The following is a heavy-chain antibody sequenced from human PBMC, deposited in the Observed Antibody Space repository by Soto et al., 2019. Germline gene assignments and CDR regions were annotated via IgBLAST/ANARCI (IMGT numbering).Heavy chain of an antibody. V-gene: IGHV1-69*14. CDR3: ARDLGSGYDPGDY. CDR2: IIPIFGTT. J-gene: IGHJ4*02. D-gene: IGHD5-12*01. Sequence: QVQLVQSGAEVKRPGSSVKVSCKTSGDIFSGYSISWVRQAPGQGLEWMGGIIPIFGTTDYAQRFHGRVTITADKSTTTVYMDLYSLKSEDTAVYYCARDLGSGYDPGDYWGQGTLDTVSS. CDR1: GDIFSGYS.